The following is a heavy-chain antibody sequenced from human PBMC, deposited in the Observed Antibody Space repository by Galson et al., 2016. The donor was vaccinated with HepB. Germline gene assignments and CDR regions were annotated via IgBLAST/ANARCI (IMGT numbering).Heavy chain of an antibody. CDR1: GGSLSSGGYS. D-gene: IGHD6-19*01. V-gene: IGHV4-30-2*03. CDR3: ARRSSGRTRAFDI. CDR2: ISHSGNT. Sequence: TLSLTCAVSGGSLSSGGYSWNWIRQPPGKGLQWIGSISHSGNTYYNPSLKSRVTISVDTSKNQFSLKLSSVTAADTAVYYCARRSSGRTRAFDIWGQGTMVTVSS. J-gene: IGHJ3*02.